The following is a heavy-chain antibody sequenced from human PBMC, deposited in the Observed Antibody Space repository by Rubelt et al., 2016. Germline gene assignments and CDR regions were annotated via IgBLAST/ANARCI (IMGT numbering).Heavy chain of an antibody. Sequence: EVQLVESGGGLVQPGGSLRLSCAASGFTFTKFWMTWVRQAPGKGLEWVANIKQDGSEKYYVDSVKGRFTISRDNAKNSLYLQMTSLRVEDTALYYCAEWEPNHPFDYWGRGTLVTVSS. J-gene: IGHJ4*02. D-gene: IGHD1-26*01. CDR3: AEWEPNHPFDY. CDR2: IKQDGSEK. V-gene: IGHV3-7*01. CDR1: GFTFTKFW.